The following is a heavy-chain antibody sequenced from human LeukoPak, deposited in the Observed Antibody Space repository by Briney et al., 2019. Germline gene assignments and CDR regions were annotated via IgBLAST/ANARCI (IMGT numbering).Heavy chain of an antibody. J-gene: IGHJ6*03. CDR3: ARDPTYDSNGDYYYMDV. CDR1: GFTFSSYE. CDR2: ISSSGSTI. V-gene: IGHV3-48*03. D-gene: IGHD3-22*01. Sequence: GGSLRLSCAASGFTFSSYEMNWVRQAPGKGLEWVSYISSSGSTIYYADSVKGRFIISRGNAKNSLYLQMNSLRAEDTAVYYCARDPTYDSNGDYYYMDVWGKGTTVTISS.